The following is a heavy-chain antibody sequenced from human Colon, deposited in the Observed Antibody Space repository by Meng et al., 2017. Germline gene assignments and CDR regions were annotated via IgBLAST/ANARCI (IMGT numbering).Heavy chain of an antibody. CDR3: ARNGKWGFDY. Sequence: VQLQASGPVLVKPSGTLSLTCAVSSGSISSSDWWSWVRLSPGKGLEWIGEFSHSGTTNYSPSLKSRSTISVDKSKSQFSLKLSSVTAADTAVYYCARNGKWGFDYWGQGTLVTVSS. V-gene: IGHV4-4*02. D-gene: IGHD1-26*01. CDR2: FSHSGTT. J-gene: IGHJ4*02. CDR1: SGSISSSDW.